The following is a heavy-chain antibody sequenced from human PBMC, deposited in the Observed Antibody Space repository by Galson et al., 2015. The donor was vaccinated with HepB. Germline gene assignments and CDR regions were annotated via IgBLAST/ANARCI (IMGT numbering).Heavy chain of an antibody. J-gene: IGHJ6*02. CDR1: GFTFSSYS. V-gene: IGHV3-21*01. D-gene: IGHD2-15*01. CDR2: ISSSSSYI. CDR3: ARDRRYCSGGSRYYYYYGMDV. Sequence: SLRLSCAASGFTFSSYSMNWVRQAPGKGLEWVSSISSSSSYIYYADSVKGRFTISRDNAKNSLYLQMNSLRAEDTAVYYCARDRRYCSGGSRYYYYYGMDVWGQGTTVTVSS.